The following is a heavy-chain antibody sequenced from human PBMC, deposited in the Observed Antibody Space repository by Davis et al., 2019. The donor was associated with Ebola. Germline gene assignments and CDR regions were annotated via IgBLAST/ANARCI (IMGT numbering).Heavy chain of an antibody. V-gene: IGHV4-34*01. D-gene: IGHD5-18*01. CDR3: ARGRGYSYGYLYFQH. J-gene: IGHJ1*01. CDR1: GGSFSGYY. CDR2: INHSGST. Sequence: MPSETLSLTCAVYGGSFSGYYWSWIRQPPGKGLEWIGEINHSGSTNYNPSLKSRVTLSVDTSKNQFSLKLRSVTAADTAVYYCARGRGYSYGYLYFQHWGQGTLVTVSS.